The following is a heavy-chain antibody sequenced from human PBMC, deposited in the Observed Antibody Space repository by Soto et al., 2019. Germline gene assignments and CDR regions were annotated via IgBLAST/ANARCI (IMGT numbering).Heavy chain of an antibody. CDR3: ARKNTYYYDSSGRMDV. CDR1: GFTFGSYS. Sequence: HPGGSLRLSCAASGFTFGSYSMNWVRQAPGKGLEWVSYISSSSSTIYYADSVKGRFTISRDNAKNSLYLQMNSLRDEDTAVYYCARKNTYYYDSSGRMDVWGQGTTVTVSS. CDR2: ISSSSSTI. V-gene: IGHV3-48*02. D-gene: IGHD3-22*01. J-gene: IGHJ6*02.